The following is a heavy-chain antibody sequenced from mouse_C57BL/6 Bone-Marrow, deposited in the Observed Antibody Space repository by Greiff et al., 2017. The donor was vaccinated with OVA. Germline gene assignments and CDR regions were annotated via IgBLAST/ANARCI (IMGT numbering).Heavy chain of an antibody. CDR3: TPYYDYGEAMDD. CDR1: GYTFTSYW. Sequence: VQLKQSGTVLARPGASVKMSCKTSGYTFTSYWMHWVKQRPGQGLEWIGAIYPGNSDTSYNQKFKGKAKLTAVTSASTAYMELSSLTNEDSAVYYCTPYYDYGEAMDDWGQGTSVTVSS. V-gene: IGHV1-5*01. CDR2: IYPGNSDT. D-gene: IGHD2-4*01. J-gene: IGHJ4*01.